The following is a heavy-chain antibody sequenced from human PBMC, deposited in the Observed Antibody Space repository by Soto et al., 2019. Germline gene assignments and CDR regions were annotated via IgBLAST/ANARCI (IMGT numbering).Heavy chain of an antibody. V-gene: IGHV3-30*03. D-gene: IGHD2-2*01. CDR2: ISHEGGTQ. CDR3: AREDSIIIPAVSDF. Sequence: PGGSLRLSCAASGFTFSDYGIDWIRQAPGKGLEWVAVISHEGGTQYYADSVRGRFTVSRDNSKNILYLQMDSLRPEDTAVYYCAREDSIIIPAVSDFWGQGTLVTVSS. J-gene: IGHJ4*02. CDR1: GFTFSDYG.